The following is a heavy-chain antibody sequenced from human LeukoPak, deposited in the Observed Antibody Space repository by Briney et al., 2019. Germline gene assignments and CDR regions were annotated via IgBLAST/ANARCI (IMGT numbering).Heavy chain of an antibody. CDR3: ARGDHVRIYAESAFDI. Sequence: ASVKVSCKTSGYSFIDYYIHWVRQAPGQGLEWMGWINPNSGGTNYAQKFQGRVTMTRDTSTSTVYMELSSLRSEDTAVYYCARGDHVRIYAESAFDIWGQGTMVTVSS. CDR1: GYSFIDYY. V-gene: IGHV1-2*02. CDR2: INPNSGGT. J-gene: IGHJ3*02. D-gene: IGHD5/OR15-5a*01.